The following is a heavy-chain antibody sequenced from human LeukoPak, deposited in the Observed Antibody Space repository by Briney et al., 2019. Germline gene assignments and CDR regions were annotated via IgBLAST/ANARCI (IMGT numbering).Heavy chain of an antibody. Sequence: PSETLSLTCTVSGGSISDNYWSWIRQPPGKGLEWIGYIYYGGSTNYNPSLKSRVTISVDTSKNQFSLKLSSVTAADTAVYYCARGLYYYDSSGYYYAGSFDYWGQGTLVTVSS. V-gene: IGHV4-59*12. CDR2: IYYGGST. D-gene: IGHD3-22*01. CDR1: GGSISDNY. J-gene: IGHJ4*02. CDR3: ARGLYYYDSSGYYYAGSFDY.